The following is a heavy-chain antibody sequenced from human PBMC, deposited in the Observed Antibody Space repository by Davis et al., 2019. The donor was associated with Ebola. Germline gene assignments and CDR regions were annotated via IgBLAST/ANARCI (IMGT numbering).Heavy chain of an antibody. J-gene: IGHJ4*02. D-gene: IGHD6-19*01. CDR2: INHSGST. CDR1: GGSISSGGYY. Sequence: PSETLSLTCTVSGGSISSGGYYWSWIRQPPGKGLEWIGEINHSGSTNYNPSLKSRVTISVDTSKNQFSLKLSSVTAADTAVYYCASSVAGMCDYWGQGTLVTVSS. V-gene: IGHV4-39*07. CDR3: ASSVAGMCDY.